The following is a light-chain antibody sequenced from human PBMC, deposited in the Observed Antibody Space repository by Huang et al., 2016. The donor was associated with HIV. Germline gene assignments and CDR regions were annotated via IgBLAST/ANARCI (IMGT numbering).Light chain of an antibody. CDR2: GSS. Sequence: EIVMTQSPATLSVSPGERVTLSCRANRSVSTNLAWYQQRPGQAPRLLIYGSSTRAPGIPARFSGSGSGTDFSLTISSLQSEDFALYYCHQYNNWLLSFGGWTRVDI. CDR1: RSVSTN. J-gene: IGKJ4*01. V-gene: IGKV3-15*01. CDR3: HQYNNWLLS.